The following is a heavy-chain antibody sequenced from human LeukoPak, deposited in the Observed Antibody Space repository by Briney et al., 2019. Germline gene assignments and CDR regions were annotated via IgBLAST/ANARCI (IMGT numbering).Heavy chain of an antibody. V-gene: IGHV3-11*01. CDR1: GFTFSDYY. CDR2: ISSSGSTI. CDR3: ASGNYYGSGSYYGVGAYFDY. J-gene: IGHJ4*02. D-gene: IGHD3-10*01. Sequence: PGGSLRLSCAASGFTFSDYYMSWIRQAPGKGLEWVSYISSSGSTIHYADSVKGRFTISRDNAKNSLYLQMNSLRAEDTAVYYCASGNYYGSGSYYGVGAYFDYWGQGTLVTVSS.